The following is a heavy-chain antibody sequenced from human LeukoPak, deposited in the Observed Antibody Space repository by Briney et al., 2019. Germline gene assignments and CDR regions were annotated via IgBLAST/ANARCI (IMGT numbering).Heavy chain of an antibody. CDR2: ISVYNGNT. CDR1: DDTFRSYG. Sequence: ASVKVSCKASDDTFRSYGFNWVRQAPGQGLEWVGWISVYNGNTKYAQKFQDRVTMTTDTFTNTAYMELRSLRSGDTAVYYCAILAAAVQGDSWGQGTLVTVSS. V-gene: IGHV1-18*01. CDR3: AILAAAVQGDS. D-gene: IGHD6-13*01. J-gene: IGHJ4*02.